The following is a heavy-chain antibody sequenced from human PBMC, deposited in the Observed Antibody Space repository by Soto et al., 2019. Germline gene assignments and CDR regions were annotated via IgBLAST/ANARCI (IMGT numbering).Heavy chain of an antibody. D-gene: IGHD3-10*01. J-gene: IGHJ4*02. V-gene: IGHV4-39*01. Sequence: SETLSLTCTVSGGSISSSSYYWGWIRQPPGKGLEWIGSLYYSGSTYYNPSLKSRVTISVDTSNNQFSLKLSSVTAADTAVYYSARHWAIGSSRSFDYWGQGTLVTVSS. CDR3: ARHWAIGSSRSFDY. CDR2: LYYSGST. CDR1: GGSISSSSYY.